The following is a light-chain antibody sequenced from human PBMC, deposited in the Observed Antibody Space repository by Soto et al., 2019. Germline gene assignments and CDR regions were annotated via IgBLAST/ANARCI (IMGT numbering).Light chain of an antibody. CDR3: QQYYSYPHT. CDR2: AAS. V-gene: IGKV1-17*01. J-gene: IGKJ2*01. Sequence: DIQMTQSPSSLSASVGDRVTITCRASQAIRNDLAWYQQKPGKATKLLIYAASTLQSGVPSRFSGSGSGTDFTLTISCLQSEDFATYYCQQYYSYPHTFGQGTKVDIK. CDR1: QAIRND.